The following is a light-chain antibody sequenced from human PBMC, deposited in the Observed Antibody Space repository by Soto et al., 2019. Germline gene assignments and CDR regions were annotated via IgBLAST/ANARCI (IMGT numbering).Light chain of an antibody. CDR3: NSYTSSSTLV. Sequence: QSALTQPASVSGSPGPSITISCSGTSNDVGGYDYVSWYQQHPGKAPKLVIYEVSNRPSWVSNRFSGSKSGNTASLTISGLQPEDEADYYCNSYTSSSTLVFGGGTKLTVL. V-gene: IGLV2-14*01. CDR2: EVS. J-gene: IGLJ2*01. CDR1: SNDVGGYDY.